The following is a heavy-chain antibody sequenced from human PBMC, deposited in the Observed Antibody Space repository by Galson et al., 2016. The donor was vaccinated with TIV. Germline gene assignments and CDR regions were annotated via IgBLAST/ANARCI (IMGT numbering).Heavy chain of an antibody. V-gene: IGHV2-70*11. CDR3: ARTPDYYGTSHSHFDH. CDR2: IDWDDDK. CDR1: GFSLNTDGMC. D-gene: IGHD3-10*01. J-gene: IGHJ4*02. Sequence: PALVKPTQTVTLTCTFSGFSLNTDGMCVNWIRQPPGKALEWLASIDWDDDKYYSPFLKTRLTISKDTSKNQVVLTLTDMDPVDTATYYCARTPDYYGTSHSHFDHWGQGTLVTVSS.